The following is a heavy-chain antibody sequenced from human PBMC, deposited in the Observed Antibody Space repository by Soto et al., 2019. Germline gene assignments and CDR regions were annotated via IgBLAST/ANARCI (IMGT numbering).Heavy chain of an antibody. D-gene: IGHD6-19*01. Sequence: GESLKISCKRSGYSFTSYWIGWVRQMPGKGQKWMVIIYPGDSDTRYSPSFQGQVTISADKSISTAYLQWSSLKASDTAIYYCARHEGSGWYSLAWGQGTMVTVSS. V-gene: IGHV5-51*01. CDR1: GYSFTSYW. J-gene: IGHJ3*01. CDR2: IYPGDSDT. CDR3: ARHEGSGWYSLA.